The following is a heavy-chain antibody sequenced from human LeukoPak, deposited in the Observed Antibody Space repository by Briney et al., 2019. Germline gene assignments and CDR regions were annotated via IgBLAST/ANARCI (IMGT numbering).Heavy chain of an antibody. Sequence: GGSLRLSCAASGFTFDDYAMHWVRQAPGKGLEWVSLISWDGGRTYYADSVKGRFTISRDNSKNTLYLQMNSLRVEDTAVYYCAKKYSTGLDPWGQGTLVTVSS. D-gene: IGHD1-26*01. CDR1: GFTFDDYA. V-gene: IGHV3-43D*03. J-gene: IGHJ5*02. CDR2: ISWDGGRT. CDR3: AKKYSTGLDP.